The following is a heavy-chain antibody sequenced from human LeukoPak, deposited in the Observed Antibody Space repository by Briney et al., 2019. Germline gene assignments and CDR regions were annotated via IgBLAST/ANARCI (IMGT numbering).Heavy chain of an antibody. Sequence: GGSLRLSCAASGFTFSSYAMSWVRQASGKGLEWVSAISGSGGSTYYADSVKGRFTISRDNSKNTLYLQMNSLRAEDTAVYYCAKIPPPKSIAVAGTLVDYWGQGTLVTVSS. J-gene: IGHJ4*02. D-gene: IGHD6-19*01. CDR2: ISGSGGST. CDR3: AKIPPPKSIAVAGTLVDY. CDR1: GFTFSSYA. V-gene: IGHV3-23*01.